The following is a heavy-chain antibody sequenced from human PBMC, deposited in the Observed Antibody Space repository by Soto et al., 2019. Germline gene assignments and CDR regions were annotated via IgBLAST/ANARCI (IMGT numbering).Heavy chain of an antibody. D-gene: IGHD4-17*01. CDR1: GYTFTSYD. V-gene: IGHV1-8*01. CDR2: MNPNSGNT. Sequence: QVQLVQSGAEVKKPGASVKVSCKASGYTFTSYDINWVRQATGQGLEWMGWMNPNSGNTGYVQKFQGRVTMTRNTAMSTAYRELSSLRSEDTGVHYCATPLTTVTHYDGMAVWGQGTTVTVSS. J-gene: IGHJ6*02. CDR3: ATPLTTVTHYDGMAV.